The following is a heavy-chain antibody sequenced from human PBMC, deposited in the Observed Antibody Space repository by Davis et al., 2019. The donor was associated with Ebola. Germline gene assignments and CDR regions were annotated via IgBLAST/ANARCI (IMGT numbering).Heavy chain of an antibody. CDR2: IYSGGST. Sequence: GGSLRLSCAASGFTFSSYGMHWVRQAPGKGLEWVSVIYSGGSTYYADSVKGRFTISRDNSKNTLYLQMNSLRAEDTAVYYCARDLELELSPWGQGTLVTVSS. D-gene: IGHD1-7*01. CDR3: ARDLELELSP. V-gene: IGHV3-NL1*01. CDR1: GFTFSSYG. J-gene: IGHJ5*02.